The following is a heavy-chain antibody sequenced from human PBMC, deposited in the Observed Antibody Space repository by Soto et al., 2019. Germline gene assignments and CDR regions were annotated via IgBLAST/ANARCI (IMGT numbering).Heavy chain of an antibody. D-gene: IGHD2-2*01. CDR3: ARDLLYCSSTSCYGDYYYYGMYV. CDR2: IKQDGSEK. Sequence: PGGSLRLSCAASGFTFSSYWMSWVLQAPGKGLEWVANIKQDGSEKYYVDSVKGRFTISRDNAKNSLYLQMNSLRAEDTAVYYCARDLLYCSSTSCYGDYYYYGMYVCGQGTTVTVYS. V-gene: IGHV3-7*03. J-gene: IGHJ6*02. CDR1: GFTFSSYW.